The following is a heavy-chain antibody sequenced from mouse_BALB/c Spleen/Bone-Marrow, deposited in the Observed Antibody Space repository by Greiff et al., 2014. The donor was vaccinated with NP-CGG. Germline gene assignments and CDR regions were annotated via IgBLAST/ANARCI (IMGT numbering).Heavy chain of an antibody. CDR1: GYAFSSYW. Sequence: LQESGAELVRPGSSVKISCKASGYAFSSYWMNWVKQSPGQGLEWIGQIYPGDGDTNYNGKFKGKATLTADKSSSTAYMQLSSLTFEDSAVYFCARVRNWADYWGQGTTLTVSS. CDR3: ARVRNWADY. J-gene: IGHJ2*01. D-gene: IGHD4-1*01. V-gene: IGHV1-80*01. CDR2: IYPGDGDT.